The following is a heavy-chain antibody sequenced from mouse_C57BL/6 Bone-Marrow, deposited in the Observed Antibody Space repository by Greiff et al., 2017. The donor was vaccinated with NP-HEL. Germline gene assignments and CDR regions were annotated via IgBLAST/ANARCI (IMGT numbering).Heavy chain of an antibody. D-gene: IGHD1-1*01. Sequence: EVQLVESGGDLVKPGGSLKLSCAASGFTFSSYGMSWVRQTPDKRLEWVATISSGGSYTYYPDSVKGRFTISRDNAKNTLYLQMSSLKSEDTAMYYCARHYYGSSSKIFDYWGQGTTLTVSS. CDR1: GFTFSSYG. V-gene: IGHV5-6*01. CDR3: ARHYYGSSSKIFDY. CDR2: ISSGGSYT. J-gene: IGHJ2*01.